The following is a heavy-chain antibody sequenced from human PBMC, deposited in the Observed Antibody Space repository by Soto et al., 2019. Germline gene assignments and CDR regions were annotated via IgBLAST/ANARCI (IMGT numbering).Heavy chain of an antibody. CDR2: INHSGST. Sequence: QVQLQQWGAGLLKPSETLSLTCAVYGGSFSGYYWSWIRQPPGKGLEWIGEINHSGSTNYNPSLKSRVTISVDTSQNQFCLKLSSVTDTETAVYSCARTYGSGSYYHVRGPFDYWGQGTLVTVSS. D-gene: IGHD3-10*01. J-gene: IGHJ4*02. CDR1: GGSFSGYY. V-gene: IGHV4-34*01. CDR3: ARTYGSGSYYHVRGPFDY.